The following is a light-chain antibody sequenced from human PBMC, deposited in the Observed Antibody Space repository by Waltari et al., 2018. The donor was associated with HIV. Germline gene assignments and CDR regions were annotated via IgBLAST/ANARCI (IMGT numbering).Light chain of an antibody. J-gene: IGKJ4*01. CDR2: LGS. CDR3: MQVLQTPLT. CDR1: ESLLHSNGYNS. V-gene: IGKV2-28*01. Sequence: DIVMTQSPLSLPVTLGEPASISCGSSESLLHSNGYNSLNWYLQKPGQSPQLLIYLGSNRASGVPDRFSGSGSGTDFTLKISRVEVEDVGVYYCMQVLQTPLTFGGGTKVEIK.